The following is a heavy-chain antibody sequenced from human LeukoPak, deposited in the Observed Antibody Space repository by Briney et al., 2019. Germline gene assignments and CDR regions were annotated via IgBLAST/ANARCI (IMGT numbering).Heavy chain of an antibody. CDR3: ARDLGYCSSTSCYAGLGY. J-gene: IGHJ4*02. D-gene: IGHD2-2*03. CDR2: INPNSGGT. Sequence: ASVKVSCKASGYTFTGYYMHWVRQAPGQGLEWMGWINPNSGGTNYAQKFQGRVTMTRDTSISTAYMELSRLRSDDTAVYYCARDLGYCSSTSCYAGLGYWGQGTLVTVSS. CDR1: GYTFTGYY. V-gene: IGHV1-2*02.